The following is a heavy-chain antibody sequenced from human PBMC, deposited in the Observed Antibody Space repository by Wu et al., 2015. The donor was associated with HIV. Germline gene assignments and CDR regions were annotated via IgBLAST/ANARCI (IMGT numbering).Heavy chain of an antibody. D-gene: IGHD3-9*01. CDR1: GYSFTHYY. CDR3: ARVSYDILTGSEGADAFDI. CDR2: INPSGGDT. V-gene: IGHV1-46*01. J-gene: IGHJ3*02. Sequence: QVQLVQSGAEVKKPGASVKVSCKASGYSFTHYYIHWVRQAPGQGLEWMGIINPSGGDTNYAQNFQGRVTMTRDTSTSTVYMELTSLRSEDTAVYYCARVSYDILTGSEGADAFDIWGQGTMVTVSS.